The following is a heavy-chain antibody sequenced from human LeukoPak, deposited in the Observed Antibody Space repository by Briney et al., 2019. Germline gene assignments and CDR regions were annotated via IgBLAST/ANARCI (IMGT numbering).Heavy chain of an antibody. V-gene: IGHV1-2*02. CDR2: INPNSGGT. CDR3: AREDCSSTSCSVCDI. J-gene: IGHJ3*02. D-gene: IGHD2-2*01. Sequence: GASVKVSCKASGYTFTGYYMHWVRQAPGQGLEWMGWINPNSGGTNYAQKFQGRVTMTRDTYISTAYMELSRLRSDDTAVYYCAREDCSSTSCSVCDIWGQGTMVTVSP. CDR1: GYTFTGYY.